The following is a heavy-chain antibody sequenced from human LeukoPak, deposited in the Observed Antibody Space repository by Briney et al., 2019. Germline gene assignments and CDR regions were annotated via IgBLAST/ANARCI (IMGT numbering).Heavy chain of an antibody. CDR2: INWNGGST. V-gene: IGHV3-20*04. CDR3: ARDLGYSSGPNY. Sequence: GGSLRLSCAASGFTFDDYGMSWVRQAPGKGLEWVSGINWNGGSTGYADSVKGRFTISRDNAKNSLYLQMNSLRAEDTAVCYCARDLGYSSGPNYWGQGTRVTVSS. J-gene: IGHJ4*02. D-gene: IGHD6-19*01. CDR1: GFTFDDYG.